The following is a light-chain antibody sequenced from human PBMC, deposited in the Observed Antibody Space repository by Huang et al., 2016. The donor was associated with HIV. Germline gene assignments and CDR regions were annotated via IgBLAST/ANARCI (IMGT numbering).Light chain of an antibody. CDR3: QQYYSNPLT. V-gene: IGKV4-1*01. J-gene: IGKJ4*01. Sequence: DIVMTQSPDSLAVSLGERATINCKSSQSVLYRSNNKNYFVWYQQKPGQPPKLLIYWASTRESGVPERFSGSGSGTDFTLTIRSLQAEDVAVYYCQQYYSNPLTFGGGTKVEIK. CDR2: WAS. CDR1: QSVLYRSNNKNY.